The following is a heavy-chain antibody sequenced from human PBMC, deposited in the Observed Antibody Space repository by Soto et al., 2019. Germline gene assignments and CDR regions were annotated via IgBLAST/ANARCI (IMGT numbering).Heavy chain of an antibody. CDR2: IIPMFGTG. V-gene: IGHV1-69*01. CDR1: GDTSDSFS. J-gene: IGHJ5*02. CDR3: ARENRDDNSGWYSSSDWFDP. Sequence: QVQLVQSGAEVKKPGSSVRVSCKASGDTSDSFSISWVRQAPGQGLEWMGGIIPMFGTGNYAQKFQGRLTITADASTGTSYMDLKSLRSEDTAVYFCARENRDDNSGWYSSSDWFDPWGQGTLVTVSS. D-gene: IGHD6-19*01.